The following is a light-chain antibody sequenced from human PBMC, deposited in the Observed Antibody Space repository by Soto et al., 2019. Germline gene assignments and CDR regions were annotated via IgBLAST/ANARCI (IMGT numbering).Light chain of an antibody. CDR2: GNN. J-gene: IGLJ1*01. V-gene: IGLV1-40*01. Sequence: QSALAQPPSVSGAPGQRVTISCTGSSSNIGTGYDVHWYQQLPGTAPKLLIYGNNNRPSGVPDRFSGSKSATSASLAITGLQAEDEADYYCQSYDSSLSGYVFGTGTKVTVL. CDR3: QSYDSSLSGYV. CDR1: SSNIGTGYD.